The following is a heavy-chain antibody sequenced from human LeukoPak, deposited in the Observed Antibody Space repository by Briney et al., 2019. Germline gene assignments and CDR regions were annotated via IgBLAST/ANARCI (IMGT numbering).Heavy chain of an antibody. CDR1: GYSISSGYY. D-gene: IGHD5-18*01. CDR2: IYHSGST. Sequence: SETLSLTCTVSGYSISSGYYWGWIRQPPGKGLEWIGSIYHSGSTCYNPSLKSRVTISVDTSKNQFSLKLSSVTAADTAVYYCARDLYSYGLYYFDYWGQGTLVTVSS. CDR3: ARDLYSYGLYYFDY. J-gene: IGHJ4*02. V-gene: IGHV4-38-2*02.